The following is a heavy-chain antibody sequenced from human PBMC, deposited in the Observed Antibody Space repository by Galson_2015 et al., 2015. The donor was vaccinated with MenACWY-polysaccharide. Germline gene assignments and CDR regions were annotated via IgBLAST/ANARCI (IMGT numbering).Heavy chain of an antibody. Sequence: SCKASVYTFTSYGISWVRQAPGQGLEWMGWISAYNGNTNYAQKLQGRVTMTTDTSTSTAYMELRSLRSDDTAVYYCARAVVRITIFGVVINWFDPWGQGTLVTVSS. CDR3: ARAVVRITIFGVVINWFDP. D-gene: IGHD3-3*01. V-gene: IGHV1-18*01. CDR2: ISAYNGNT. CDR1: VYTFTSYG. J-gene: IGHJ5*02.